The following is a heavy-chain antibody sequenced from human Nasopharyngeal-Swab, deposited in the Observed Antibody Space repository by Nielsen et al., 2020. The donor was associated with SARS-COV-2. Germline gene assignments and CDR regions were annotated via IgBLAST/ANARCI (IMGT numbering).Heavy chain of an antibody. Sequence: GESLKISCAASGFTFSGYWMSRVRQAPGKGLEWVANIKQDGSEKYYVDSVKGRFTISRDNAKNSLYLQMNSLRAEDTAVYYCAREWRERGLGSSGSRPQANAFDIWGQGTMVTVSS. D-gene: IGHD1-26*01. CDR2: IKQDGSEK. CDR3: AREWRERGLGSSGSRPQANAFDI. J-gene: IGHJ3*02. V-gene: IGHV3-7*01. CDR1: GFTFSGYW.